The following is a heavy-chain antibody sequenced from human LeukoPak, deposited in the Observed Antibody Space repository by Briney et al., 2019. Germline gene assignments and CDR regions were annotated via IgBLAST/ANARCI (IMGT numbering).Heavy chain of an antibody. V-gene: IGHV3-23*01. CDR2: ISGSGCST. D-gene: IGHD2-15*01. CDR3: AKLTRSSYSPFDY. Sequence: PGGSLRLSCSASGFTFSSYAMVWLRHAPGNGLEGVLAISGSGCSTYYAGYVKGRSTISRDNSKNTLYLQMNSLRAEDTAVYYCAKLTRSSYSPFDYWGQGTLVTVSS. CDR1: GFTFSSYA. J-gene: IGHJ4*02.